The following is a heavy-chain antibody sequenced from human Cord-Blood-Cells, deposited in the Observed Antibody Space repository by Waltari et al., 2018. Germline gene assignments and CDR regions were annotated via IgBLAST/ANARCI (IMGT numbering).Heavy chain of an antibody. CDR3: AREASSSSNWFDP. J-gene: IGHJ5*02. V-gene: IGHV1-69*06. CDR1: GGTFSSYA. D-gene: IGHD6-6*01. Sequence: QVQLVQSGAEVKKPGSSVKVSCKASGGTFSSYAISWVRPAPGKGLEWMGGIIPIFGTANYAQKFQGRVTITADKATSTAYMELSSLRSEDTAVYYCAREASSSSNWFDPWGQGTLVTVSS. CDR2: IIPIFGTA.